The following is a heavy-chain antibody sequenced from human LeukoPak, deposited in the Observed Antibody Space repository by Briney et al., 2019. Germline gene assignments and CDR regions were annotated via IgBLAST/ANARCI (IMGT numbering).Heavy chain of an antibody. CDR2: ISGSGSEI. J-gene: IGHJ4*02. CDR3: AKRYGSGSYFY. D-gene: IGHD3-10*01. Sequence: PGRSLRLSCVGSGFTFSDHYVSWIRQAPGKGLEWVSYISGSGSEIYYGDSVKGRFTISRDNSKNTLYLQMNSLRAEDTAVYYCAKRYGSGSYFYWGQGTLVTVSS. V-gene: IGHV3-11*01. CDR1: GFTFSDHY.